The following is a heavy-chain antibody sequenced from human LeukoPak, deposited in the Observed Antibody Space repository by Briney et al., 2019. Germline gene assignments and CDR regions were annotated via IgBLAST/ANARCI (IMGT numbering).Heavy chain of an antibody. CDR3: ARYSAAGTQDFDY. CDR2: IYYSGST. V-gene: IGHV4-59*01. CDR1: GGSISCYY. J-gene: IGHJ4*02. Sequence: PSETLSLTCTVSGGSISCYYWSWIRQPPGKGLEWMGYIYYSGSTNYNPSLKSRVTISVDTSKNQFSLKLSSVTAADTAVYYCARYSAAGTQDFDYWGQGTLVTVSS. D-gene: IGHD6-13*01.